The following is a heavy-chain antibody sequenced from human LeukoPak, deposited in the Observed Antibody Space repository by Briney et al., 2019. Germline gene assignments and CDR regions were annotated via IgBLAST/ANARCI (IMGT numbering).Heavy chain of an antibody. V-gene: IGHV3-11*01. CDR3: ATTGYSSSWYFDY. CDR1: GFTFSDYY. Sequence: PGGSLRLSCAASGFTFSDYYRSWIRQAPGKGLEWVSYISSSGSTIYYADSVKGRFTISRDNAKNSLYLQITSLRAEDTAVYHCATTGYSSSWYFDYWGQGTLVTVSS. D-gene: IGHD6-13*01. CDR2: ISSSGSTI. J-gene: IGHJ4*02.